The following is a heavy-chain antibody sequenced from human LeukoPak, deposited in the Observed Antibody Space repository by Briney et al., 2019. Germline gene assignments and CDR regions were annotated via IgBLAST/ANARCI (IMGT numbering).Heavy chain of an antibody. CDR1: GGTFSSYA. Sequence: SVKVSCKASGGTFSSYAISWVRQAPGQGLEWMGGIIPIFGTANYAQKFQGRVTITTDESTSTAYMELSSLRSEDTAVYYCARSPEYLLFAGSRPYYYYYMDVWGKGTTVTVSS. D-gene: IGHD6-6*01. CDR2: IIPIFGTA. V-gene: IGHV1-69*05. CDR3: ARSPEYLLFAGSRPYYYYYMDV. J-gene: IGHJ6*03.